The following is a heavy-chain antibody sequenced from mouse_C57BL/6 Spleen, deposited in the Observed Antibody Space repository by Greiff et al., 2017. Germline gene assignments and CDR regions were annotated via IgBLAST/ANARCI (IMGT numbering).Heavy chain of an antibody. CDR2: INYDGSST. D-gene: IGHD3-2*02. CDR1: GFTFSDYY. Sequence: EVQGVESEGGLVQPGSSMKLSCTASGFTFSDYYMAWVRQVPEKGLEWVANINYDGSSTYYLDSLKSRFIISRDNAKNILSPQMSTLKSEDAATYNCERVDGSGNVNWGQGTSLTVSS. J-gene: IGHJ2*02. V-gene: IGHV5-16*01. CDR3: ERVDGSGNVN.